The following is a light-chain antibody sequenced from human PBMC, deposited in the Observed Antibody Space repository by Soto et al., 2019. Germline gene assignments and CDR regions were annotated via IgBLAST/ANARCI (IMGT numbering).Light chain of an antibody. V-gene: IGKV1-12*01. CDR2: SAS. CDR3: QQANSFPLT. J-gene: IGKJ3*01. Sequence: IQMTQLPSSMSASVGDRVTITCRASQGISRWLAWYHQKPGKAPNLLIYSASTLHSGVPSRFSCSGSGTDFTLTISSLQPEDFGTYYCQQANSFPLTFGPGTKVDMK. CDR1: QGISRW.